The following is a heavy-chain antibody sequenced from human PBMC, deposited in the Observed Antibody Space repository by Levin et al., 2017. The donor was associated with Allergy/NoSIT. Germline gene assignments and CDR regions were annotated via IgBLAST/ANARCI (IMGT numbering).Heavy chain of an antibody. CDR3: TTESRVVVTAILP. J-gene: IGHJ5*02. D-gene: IGHD2-21*02. CDR2: IKSKTDGGTT. V-gene: IGHV3-15*01. CDR1: GFTFSNAW. Sequence: PSETLSLTCAASGFTFSNAWMSWVRQAPGKGLEWVGRIKSKTDGGTTDYAAPVKGRFTISRDDSKNTLYLQMNSLKTEDTAVYYCTTESRVVVTAILPWGQGTLVTVSS.